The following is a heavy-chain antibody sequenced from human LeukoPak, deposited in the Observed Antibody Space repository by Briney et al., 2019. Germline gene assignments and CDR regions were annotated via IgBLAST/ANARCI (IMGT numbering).Heavy chain of an antibody. CDR3: AREWASYVAHY. Sequence: ASVKVSCKASGYSFTDYCIHWVRQAPGQGLEWMGWVNPKTGGTLYAQKFQGRVTMTRDTSISTAYMDLNSLRSDDTAVCYCAREWASYVAHYWGQGSLVTVSS. J-gene: IGHJ4*02. V-gene: IGHV1-2*02. CDR1: GYSFTDYC. D-gene: IGHD1-26*01. CDR2: VNPKTGGT.